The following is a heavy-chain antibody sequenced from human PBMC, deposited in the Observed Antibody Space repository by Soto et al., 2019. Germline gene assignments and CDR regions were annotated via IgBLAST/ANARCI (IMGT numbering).Heavy chain of an antibody. CDR1: GGSFSGYC. J-gene: IGHJ4*02. Sequence: QVQLQQWGAGLLKPSETLSLTCAVYGGSFSGYCWSWIRQPPGKGLEWIGEINHSGSTNYTPSLKSRVTISVDTSKNQFSLKLSSVTAADTAVYYCARGLKPGIAAAGFSWGQGTLVTVSS. CDR3: ARGLKPGIAAAGFS. D-gene: IGHD6-13*01. V-gene: IGHV4-34*01. CDR2: INHSGST.